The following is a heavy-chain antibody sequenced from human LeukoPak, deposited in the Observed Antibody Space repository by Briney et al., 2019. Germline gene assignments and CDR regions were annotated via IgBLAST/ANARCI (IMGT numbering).Heavy chain of an antibody. J-gene: IGHJ3*02. Sequence: AGSLRLSCAASGCSLSSYWKHWVRLAPPTGLVWVSRINSDGSSTGYEDSSKGRRTISTDHANNKLFLLMNSLLAEAATVYFCVGGSMSRASSAFDSWGQGTMVTVSS. D-gene: IGHD1-26*01. V-gene: IGHV3-74*01. CDR3: VGGSMSRASSAFDS. CDR1: GCSLSSYW. CDR2: INSDGSST.